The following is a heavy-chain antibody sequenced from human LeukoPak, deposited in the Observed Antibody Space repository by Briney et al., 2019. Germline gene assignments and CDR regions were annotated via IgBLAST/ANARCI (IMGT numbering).Heavy chain of an antibody. Sequence: PSETLSLTCTVSGGSISSYYWSWIRQTPGKGLEWIGYIYYSGSTNFNPSLKSRVTISVDTSKNQFSLKMSSVTAADTAVYFCAKSGGVRFDPWGQGTLVTVSS. CDR3: AKSGGVRFDP. CDR1: GGSISSYY. D-gene: IGHD3-16*01. CDR2: IYYSGST. J-gene: IGHJ5*02. V-gene: IGHV4-59*01.